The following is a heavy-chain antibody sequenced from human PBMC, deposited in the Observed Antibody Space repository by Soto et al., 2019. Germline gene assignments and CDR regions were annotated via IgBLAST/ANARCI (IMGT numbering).Heavy chain of an antibody. V-gene: IGHV5-51*01. Sequence: GESLKISCKGSGYSFTSYWIGWVRQMPGKGLEWMGIIYPGDSDTKYSPSFQGQVTISADKSISTAYLQWSSLKASDTAMYYCARSPYCSGGSCYASDFYYWGQGTLVTVSS. D-gene: IGHD2-15*01. CDR2: IYPGDSDT. CDR3: ARSPYCSGGSCYASDFYY. CDR1: GYSFTSYW. J-gene: IGHJ4*02.